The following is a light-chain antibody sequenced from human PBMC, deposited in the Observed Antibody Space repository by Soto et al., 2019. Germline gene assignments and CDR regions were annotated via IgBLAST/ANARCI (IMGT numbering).Light chain of an antibody. CDR2: WAS. J-gene: IGKJ1*01. CDR1: QCVLYSAKNKNF. V-gene: IGKV4-1*01. Sequence: DIFMTQSLASLAVSLGERATLHRMYSQCVLYSAKNKNFLTWYQQKPGQPPKLLIYWASTRESGVPDRLTGSGSGTDFTRTIISLQAEDVAVYYCQQYYSTPRTFGQGTKVAIK. CDR3: QQYYSTPRT.